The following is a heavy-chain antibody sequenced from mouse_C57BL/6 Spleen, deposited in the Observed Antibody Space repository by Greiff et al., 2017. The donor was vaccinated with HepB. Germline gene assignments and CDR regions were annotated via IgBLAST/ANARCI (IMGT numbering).Heavy chain of an antibody. D-gene: IGHD1-1*01. CDR1: GFTFSSYG. CDR3: ASRYGSSSFDY. J-gene: IGHJ2*01. CDR2: ISSGGSYT. Sequence: EVQLVESGGDLVKPGGSLKLSCAASGFTFSSYGMSWVRQTPDKRLEWVATISSGGSYTYYPDSVKGRFTISRDNAKNTLYLQVSSLKSEDTAMYYCASRYGSSSFDYWGQGTTLTVSS. V-gene: IGHV5-6*01.